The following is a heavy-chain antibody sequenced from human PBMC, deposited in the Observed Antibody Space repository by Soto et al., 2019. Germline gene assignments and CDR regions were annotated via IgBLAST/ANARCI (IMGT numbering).Heavy chain of an antibody. CDR3: ARYSGYDVTYFDY. V-gene: IGHV4-30-4*01. D-gene: IGHD5-12*01. CDR1: GGSISSGDYY. Sequence: TLSLTCTVSGGSISSGDYYWSWIRQPPGKGLEWIGYIYYSGGTYYNPSLKSRVTISVDTSKNQFSLKLSSVTAADTAVYYCARYSGYDVTYFDYWGQGTLVTVSS. J-gene: IGHJ4*02. CDR2: IYYSGGT.